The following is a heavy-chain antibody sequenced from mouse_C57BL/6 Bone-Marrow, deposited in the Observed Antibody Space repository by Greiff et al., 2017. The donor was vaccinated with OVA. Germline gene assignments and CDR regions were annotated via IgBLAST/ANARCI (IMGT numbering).Heavy chain of an antibody. Sequence: EVQRVESGGGLVKPGGSLKLSCAASGFTFSSYAMSWVRQTPEKRLEWVATISDGGSYTYYPDNVKGRFTISRDNAKNNLYLQMSHLKSEDTAMYYCARVSYDSGGFDVWGTVTTVTVSS. CDR3: ARVSYDSGGFDV. V-gene: IGHV5-4*01. J-gene: IGHJ1*03. CDR1: GFTFSSYA. CDR2: ISDGGSYT. D-gene: IGHD2-4*01.